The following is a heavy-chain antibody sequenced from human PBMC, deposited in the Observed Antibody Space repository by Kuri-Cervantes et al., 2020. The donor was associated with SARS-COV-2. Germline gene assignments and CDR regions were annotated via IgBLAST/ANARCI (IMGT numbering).Heavy chain of an antibody. CDR1: GFTFSSYW. CDR2: IKQDGSEK. J-gene: IGHJ5*01. Sequence: GSLRLSCAASGFTFSSYWMSWVRQAPGKGLEWVANIKQDGSEKYYVDSVKGRFTISRDNAKNSLYLQMNSLRAEDTAVYYCAKDQHGIVVVVAAIESWGRGIPVTVSS. D-gene: IGHD2-15*01. V-gene: IGHV3-7*01. CDR3: AKDQHGIVVVVAAIES.